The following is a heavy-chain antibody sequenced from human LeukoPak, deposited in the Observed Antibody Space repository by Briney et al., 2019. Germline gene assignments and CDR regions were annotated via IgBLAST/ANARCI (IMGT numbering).Heavy chain of an antibody. V-gene: IGHV1-18*01. Sequence: ASVKVSCKASGYTLTSNGISWVRQAPGQGLEWMGSITVYNGNTNYAQKLQGRVTMTTDSSTNTAYMELRSLRSDDTAVYYCARVSPNYDFWSGYSLAFDYWGQGTLVTVSS. J-gene: IGHJ4*02. CDR2: ITVYNGNT. CDR1: GYTLTSNG. CDR3: ARVSPNYDFWSGYSLAFDY. D-gene: IGHD3-3*01.